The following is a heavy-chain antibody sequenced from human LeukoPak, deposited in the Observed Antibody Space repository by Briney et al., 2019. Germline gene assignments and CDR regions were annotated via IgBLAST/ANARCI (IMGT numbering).Heavy chain of an antibody. CDR3: ARGGGHARPIGY. V-gene: IGHV4-59*01. CDR2: IYHSGST. J-gene: IGHJ4*02. CDR1: GGSISTYY. Sequence: ASETLSLTCTLSGGSISTYYWSWIRQPPGKGLEWIGYIYHSGSTNYNPSLKSRVTISVDTSKNQFSLKLSSVTAADTAVYYCARGGGHARPIGYWGQGALVTVSS. D-gene: IGHD5-12*01.